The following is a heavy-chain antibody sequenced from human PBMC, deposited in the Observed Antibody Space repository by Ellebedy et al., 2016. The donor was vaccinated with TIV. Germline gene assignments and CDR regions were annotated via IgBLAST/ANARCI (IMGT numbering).Heavy chain of an antibody. Sequence: GESLKISCAASGFTFSDYYMSWIRQAPGKGLEWVAIIWYDGSNYYYADSVKGRFSISRDNSKNMLYLQMYSLRVEDTAVYYCARVTSRAAYGSGSYYHYWGQGTLVTVSS. CDR1: GFTFSDYY. CDR2: IWYDGSNY. J-gene: IGHJ4*02. D-gene: IGHD3-10*01. CDR3: ARVTSRAAYGSGSYYHY. V-gene: IGHV3-33*08.